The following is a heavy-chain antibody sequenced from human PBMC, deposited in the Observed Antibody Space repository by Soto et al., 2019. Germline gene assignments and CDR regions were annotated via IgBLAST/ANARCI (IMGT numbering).Heavy chain of an antibody. D-gene: IGHD3-10*01. CDR1: GGSISSGGYY. Sequence: SETLSLTCNVSGGSISSGGYYWTWIRQHPGKGLEWIGNIHNSGSTFYNKSLKSRVSISVDTSKNQFSLKLSSVTAADTAVYFCVRGVLSWGQGTLVTVS. CDR3: VRGVLS. V-gene: IGHV4-31*03. J-gene: IGHJ1*01. CDR2: IHNSGST.